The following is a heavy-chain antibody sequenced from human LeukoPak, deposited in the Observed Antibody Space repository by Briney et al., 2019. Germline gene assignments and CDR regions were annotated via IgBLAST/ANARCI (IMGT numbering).Heavy chain of an antibody. CDR3: ARAGLGSGWYLDY. CDR2: VYDSGST. V-gene: IGHV4-59*11. Sequence: SETLSLTCTVSGASISNHYWNWVRQSPGKGLEWIGYVYDSGSTNYNPSLKSRVTISVDTSKNQFSLKLSSVTAADTAVYYCARAGLGSGWYLDYWGQGTLVTVSS. D-gene: IGHD6-19*01. CDR1: GASISNHY. J-gene: IGHJ4*02.